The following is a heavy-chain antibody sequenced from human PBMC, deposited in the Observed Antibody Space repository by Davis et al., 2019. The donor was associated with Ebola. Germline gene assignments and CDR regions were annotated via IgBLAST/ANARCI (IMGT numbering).Heavy chain of an antibody. CDR3: AHRVTRTPFHY. V-gene: IGHV2-5*02. CDR2: IYWDDDK. D-gene: IGHD1/OR15-1a*01. J-gene: IGHJ4*02. CDR1: GFSLTNIGVA. Sequence: SGPTLVKPTQTLTLTCNFSGFSLTNIGVAVGWIRQPPGKALEWLALIYWDDDKRYSPSLKSRLTITKDTSKNQVVLTMTNMDPVDTATYFCAHRVTRTPFHYWGQGTLVTVSS.